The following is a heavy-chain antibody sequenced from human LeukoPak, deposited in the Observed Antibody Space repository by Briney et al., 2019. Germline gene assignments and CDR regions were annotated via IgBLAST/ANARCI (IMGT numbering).Heavy chain of an antibody. D-gene: IGHD1-26*01. J-gene: IGHJ4*02. Sequence: GGSLRLSCAASGFTFSSYSMNWVRQAPGKGLEWVSVIYSGSSTYYADSVKGRFTISRDNSKNTVYLQMNSLRAEDTAVYYCAREGTTTSFDYWGQGTLVTVSS. CDR1: GFTFSSYS. CDR2: IYSGSST. CDR3: AREGTTTSFDY. V-gene: IGHV3-53*01.